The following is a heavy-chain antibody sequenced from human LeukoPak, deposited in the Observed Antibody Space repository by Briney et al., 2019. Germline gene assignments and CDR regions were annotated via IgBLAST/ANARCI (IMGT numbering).Heavy chain of an antibody. CDR1: GFTFSSYA. CDR3: AKGTAHYGSGSYYNVD. CDR2: ISGSGGST. D-gene: IGHD3-10*01. J-gene: IGHJ4*02. V-gene: IGHV3-23*01. Sequence: GGSLRLSCAASGFTFSSYAMSWVRQAPGKGLEWVSAISGSGGSTYYADSVKGRFTIARDNSKNTLYLQMNSLRAEDTAVYYCAKGTAHYGSGSYYNVDWGQGTLVTVSS.